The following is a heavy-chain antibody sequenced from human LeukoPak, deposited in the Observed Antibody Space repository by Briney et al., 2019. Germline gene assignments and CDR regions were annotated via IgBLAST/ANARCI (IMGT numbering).Heavy chain of an antibody. Sequence: GGSLRLSCAASGFTFSNYAMSWVRQAPGKGLEWVSAISGSGGSTYYPDSVKGRFTISRDNSKNTLYLRMNSLRAEDTAVYYCAKETYYDSSGAPLFDYWGQGTLVTVSS. J-gene: IGHJ4*02. CDR3: AKETYYDSSGAPLFDY. V-gene: IGHV3-23*01. CDR1: GFTFSNYA. CDR2: ISGSGGST. D-gene: IGHD3-22*01.